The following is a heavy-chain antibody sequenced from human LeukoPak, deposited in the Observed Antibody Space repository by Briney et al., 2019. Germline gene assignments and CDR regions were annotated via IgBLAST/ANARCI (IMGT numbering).Heavy chain of an antibody. D-gene: IGHD2-21*02. V-gene: IGHV3-30*02. CDR2: IPYDGSNK. J-gene: IGHJ4*02. CDR3: SPLAYCGGDCYL. Sequence: GGSLRLSCAASGFTFSTYGMHWVRQAPGKGLEWVAFIPYDGSNKYYADSVKGRFTISRDISKNALYLQINSLRAEDTAVYYCSPLAYCGGDCYLWGQGTLVTVSS. CDR1: GFTFSTYG.